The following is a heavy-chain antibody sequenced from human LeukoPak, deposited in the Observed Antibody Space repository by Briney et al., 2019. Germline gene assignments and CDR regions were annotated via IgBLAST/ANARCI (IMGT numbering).Heavy chain of an antibody. CDR3: ASTVLRFLEWLPSPFDY. Sequence: SETLSLTCTVSGGSISSYYWSWIRQLPGKGLEWIGYIYYSGSTNYNPSLKSRVTISVDTSKNQFSLKLSSVTAADTAVYYCASTVLRFLEWLPSPFDYWGQGTLVTVSS. V-gene: IGHV4-59*08. J-gene: IGHJ4*02. CDR1: GGSISSYY. CDR2: IYYSGST. D-gene: IGHD3-3*01.